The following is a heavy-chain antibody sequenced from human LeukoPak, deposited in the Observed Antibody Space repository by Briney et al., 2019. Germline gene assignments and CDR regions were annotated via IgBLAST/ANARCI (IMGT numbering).Heavy chain of an antibody. CDR3: AKHLLGYCSGGSCYHDAFDI. CDR1: GLTFSSNW. J-gene: IGHJ3*02. CDR2: INSDGSST. V-gene: IGHV3-74*01. Sequence: GGSLRLSCATPGLTFSSNWMHWVRQAPGKGLVWVSRINSDGSSTIYADSVKGRFTISRDNSKNTLYLQMNSLRAEDTAVYYCAKHLLGYCSGGSCYHDAFDIWGQGTMVTVSS. D-gene: IGHD2-15*01.